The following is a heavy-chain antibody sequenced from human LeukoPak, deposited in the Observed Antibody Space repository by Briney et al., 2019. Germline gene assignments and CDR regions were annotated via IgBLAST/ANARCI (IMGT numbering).Heavy chain of an antibody. J-gene: IGHJ6*03. CDR1: GGSISSSNW. CDR2: INHSGST. V-gene: IGHV4-4*02. Sequence: SGTLSLTCAVSGGSISSSNWWSWVRQPPGKGLEWIGEINHSGSTNYNPSLKSRVTISVDTSKNQFSLKLSSVTAADTAVYYCARGAIVYYYYMDVWGKGTTVTISS. D-gene: IGHD3-16*02. CDR3: ARGAIVYYYYMDV.